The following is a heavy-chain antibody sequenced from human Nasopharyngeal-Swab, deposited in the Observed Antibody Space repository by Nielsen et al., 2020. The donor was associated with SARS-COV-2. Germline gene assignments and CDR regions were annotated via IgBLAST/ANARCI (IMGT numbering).Heavy chain of an antibody. CDR3: ARGAWELLNCYYYGMDV. CDR2: IIPIFGTA. Sequence: SVKVSCKASGGTFSSYAISWVRQAPGQGLEWMGGIIPIFGTANYAQKFQGRVTITADESTSTAYMELSSLRSEDTAVYYCARGAWELLNCYYYGMDVWGQGTTVTVSS. J-gene: IGHJ6*02. D-gene: IGHD1-26*01. CDR1: GGTFSSYA. V-gene: IGHV1-69*13.